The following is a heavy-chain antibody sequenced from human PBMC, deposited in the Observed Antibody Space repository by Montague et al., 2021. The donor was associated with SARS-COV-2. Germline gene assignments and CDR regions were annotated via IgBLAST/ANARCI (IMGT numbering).Heavy chain of an antibody. CDR3: ARDIAVAGLFDY. V-gene: IGHV4-39*07. CDR2: IYYSGTT. CDR1: GGSISSSNYY. Sequence: SETLSLTRTVSGGSISSSNYYWGWIRQPPGKGLEWIGSIYYSGTTYYXPSLQSRVTISVDTSKNQFSLKLSSVTAADTAVYYCARDIAVAGLFDYWGQGTLVTVSS. D-gene: IGHD6-19*01. J-gene: IGHJ4*02.